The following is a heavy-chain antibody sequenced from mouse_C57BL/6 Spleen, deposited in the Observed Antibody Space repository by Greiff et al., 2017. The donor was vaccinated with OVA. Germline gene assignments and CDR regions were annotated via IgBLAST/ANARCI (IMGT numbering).Heavy chain of an antibody. Sequence: QVQLQQPGAELVRPGSSVKLSCKASGYTFTSYWMDWVKQRPGQGLEWIGNIYPSDSETHYNQKFKDKATLTVDKSSSTAYMQLSSLTSEDSAVYYCARGVDDYDAGFAYWGQGTLVTVSA. CDR3: ARGVDDYDAGFAY. V-gene: IGHV1-61*01. D-gene: IGHD2-4*01. CDR2: IYPSDSET. J-gene: IGHJ3*01. CDR1: GYTFTSYW.